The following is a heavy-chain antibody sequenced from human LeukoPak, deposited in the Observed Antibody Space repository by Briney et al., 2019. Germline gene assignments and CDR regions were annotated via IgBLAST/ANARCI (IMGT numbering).Heavy chain of an antibody. CDR2: INPNSGGT. CDR1: GYTFTGYY. Sequence: ASVKVSCKASGYTFTGYYMHWVRQAPGQGLEWMGWINPNSGGTNYAQKSQGRVTMTRDTSISTAYMELSRLRSDDTAVYYCARERMVRGISTYYYYMDVWGKGTTVTISS. D-gene: IGHD3-10*01. J-gene: IGHJ6*03. V-gene: IGHV1-2*02. CDR3: ARERMVRGISTYYYYMDV.